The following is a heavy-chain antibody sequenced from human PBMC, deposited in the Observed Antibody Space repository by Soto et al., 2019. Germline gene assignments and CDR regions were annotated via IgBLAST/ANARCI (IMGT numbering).Heavy chain of an antibody. V-gene: IGHV1-18*01. Sequence: QVQLLQSGAEVKKPGASVKVSCKASGYTFTNYGITWVRQAPGQGLEWMGWISAYNGDTHYTQRLHGRVTMTTDTYTSTAYMELRGLRSDDTAVYYCERVRQLVGYFYSYMDVWGKGTTVTVSS. CDR2: ISAYNGDT. CDR1: GYTFTNYG. J-gene: IGHJ6*03. CDR3: ERVRQLVGYFYSYMDV. D-gene: IGHD6-6*01.